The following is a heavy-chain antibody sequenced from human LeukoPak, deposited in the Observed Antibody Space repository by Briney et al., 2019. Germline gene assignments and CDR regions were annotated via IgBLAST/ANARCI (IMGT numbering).Heavy chain of an antibody. CDR3: ARTNIVVVPAAMRKTDYYFDY. J-gene: IGHJ4*02. V-gene: IGHV4-39*07. D-gene: IGHD2-2*01. CDR1: GGSISSSSYY. Sequence: SETLSLTCTVSGGSISSSSYYWGWIRQPPGKGLEWIGSIYYSGSTYYNPSLKSRVTISVDTSKNQSSLKLSSVTAADTAVYYCARTNIVVVPAAMRKTDYYFDYWGQGTLVTVSS. CDR2: IYYSGST.